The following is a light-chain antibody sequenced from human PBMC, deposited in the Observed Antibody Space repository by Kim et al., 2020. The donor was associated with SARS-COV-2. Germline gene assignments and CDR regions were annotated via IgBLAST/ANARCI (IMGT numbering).Light chain of an antibody. CDR2: DAS. Sequence: EIVLTQSPGTLSLSPGERATLSCRASQSVSSSFLAWYQQRPGQAPRLLIYDASSRATGIPARFSGSGSGTDFTLTISRLEPEDFAVYYCHQCGSSSLTFGGGTKVDIK. CDR3: HQCGSSSLT. V-gene: IGKV3-20*01. J-gene: IGKJ4*01. CDR1: QSVSSSF.